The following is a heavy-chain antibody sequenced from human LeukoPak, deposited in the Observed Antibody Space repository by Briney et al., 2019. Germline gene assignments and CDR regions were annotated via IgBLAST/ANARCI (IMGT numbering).Heavy chain of an antibody. Sequence: PSETLSLTCTVSGDSISTSNSYWGWIRQPPGKGLEWIGSIYYSGSTYYNPSLKSRVTISVDTSKNQFSLKLSSVTAADTAVYYCARSDPGAGSGSYWVDYWGQGTLVTVSS. D-gene: IGHD3-10*01. J-gene: IGHJ4*02. CDR3: ARSDPGAGSGSYWVDY. CDR2: IYYSGST. CDR1: GDSISTSNSY. V-gene: IGHV4-39*01.